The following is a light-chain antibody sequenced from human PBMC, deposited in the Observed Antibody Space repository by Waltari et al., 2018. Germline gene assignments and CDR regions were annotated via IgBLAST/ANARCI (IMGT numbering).Light chain of an antibody. CDR2: GAS. J-gene: IGKJ4*01. CDR1: QSVSSS. Sequence: IVMRQSPATLSVSPGERATLSCRASQSVSSSLAWYQQKPGQAPRLLIYGASARATGIPTRFSGSGSGTEFTLTISGLQSEDFAVYYCQHYNNWPLTFGGGTKVDIK. CDR3: QHYNNWPLT. V-gene: IGKV3-15*01.